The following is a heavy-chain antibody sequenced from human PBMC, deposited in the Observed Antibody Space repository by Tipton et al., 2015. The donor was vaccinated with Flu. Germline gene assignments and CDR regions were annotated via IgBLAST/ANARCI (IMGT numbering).Heavy chain of an antibody. CDR1: GYTFTSYD. Sequence: QSGAEVKKPGASVKVSCKASGYTFTSYDINWVRQATGQGLEWMGWMNPNSGNTGDAQKFQGRVTMTRNTSISTAYMELSSLRSEDTAVYYCARLGYDFWSGYSNWFDPWGQGTLVTVSS. CDR2: MNPNSGNT. V-gene: IGHV1-8*01. J-gene: IGHJ5*02. D-gene: IGHD3-3*01. CDR3: ARLGYDFWSGYSNWFDP.